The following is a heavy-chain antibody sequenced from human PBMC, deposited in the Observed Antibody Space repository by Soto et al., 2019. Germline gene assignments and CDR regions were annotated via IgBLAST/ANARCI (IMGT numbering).Heavy chain of an antibody. Sequence: GGSLRLSCAASGFTFSNAWMNWVRQAPGRGLEWVGRIKSKTDGGTTDYAAPVKGRFTISRDDSKNTLYLQMNSLKTEDTAVYYCTIRIMITFGGVIVLDYWGQGTLVTVSS. CDR1: GFTFSNAW. J-gene: IGHJ4*02. D-gene: IGHD3-16*02. CDR3: TIRIMITFGGVIVLDY. CDR2: IKSKTDGGTT. V-gene: IGHV3-15*07.